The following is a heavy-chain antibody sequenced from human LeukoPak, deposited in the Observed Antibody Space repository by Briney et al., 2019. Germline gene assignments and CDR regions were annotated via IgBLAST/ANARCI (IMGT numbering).Heavy chain of an antibody. J-gene: IGHJ4*02. CDR2: ISYDGSNK. D-gene: IGHD3-10*01. CDR1: GFTFSSYG. Sequence: PGGSLRLSCAASGFTFSSYGMHWVRQAPGKGLEWVAVISYDGSNKYYADSVKGRFTISRDNSKNTLYLQMNSLRAEDRAVYYCAKDRVLIDWGQGTLVTVSS. CDR3: AKDRVLID. V-gene: IGHV3-30*18.